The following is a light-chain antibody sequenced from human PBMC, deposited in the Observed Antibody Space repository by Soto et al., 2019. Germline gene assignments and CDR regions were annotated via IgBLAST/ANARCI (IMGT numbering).Light chain of an antibody. CDR1: RSLSSTS. J-gene: IGKJ1*01. Sequence: EIVLTPSPGTLSLSPGERAALSCRASRSLSSTSLAWYQQRPGQAPRLLIYDASSRATGIPDRFSGSGSGTDFTLTINRLEPDDFAVYYCQQYGSSPRTFGQGTKV. V-gene: IGKV3-20*01. CDR2: DAS. CDR3: QQYGSSPRT.